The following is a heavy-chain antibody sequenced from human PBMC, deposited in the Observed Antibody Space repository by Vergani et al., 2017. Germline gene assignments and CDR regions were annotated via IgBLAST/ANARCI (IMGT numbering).Heavy chain of an antibody. V-gene: IGHV3-73*01. J-gene: IGHJ5*02. D-gene: IGHD1-1*01. CDR3: AKGVERRELNPKNWFDP. CDR1: GFTFSGSA. CDR2: IRSKANSYAT. Sequence: EVQLLESGGDLVQPGGSLRLSCAASGFTFSGSAMHWVRQASGKGLEWVGRIRSKANSYATAYAASVKGRFTISRDDSKNTAYLQMNSLKTEDTAVYYCAKGVERRELNPKNWFDPWGQGTLVTVSS.